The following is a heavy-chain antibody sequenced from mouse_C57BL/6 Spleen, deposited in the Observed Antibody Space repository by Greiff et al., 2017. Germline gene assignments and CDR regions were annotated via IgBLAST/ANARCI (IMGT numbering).Heavy chain of an antibody. V-gene: IGHV5-9*01. Sequence: EVKLMESGGGLVKPGGSLKLSCAASGFTFSSYTMSWVRQTPEKRLEWVATISGGGGNTYYPDSVKGRFTISRDNAKNTLYLQMSSLRSEDTALYYCARQNSYYFDYWGQGTTLTVSS. J-gene: IGHJ2*01. CDR2: ISGGGGNT. CDR1: GFTFSSYT. CDR3: ARQNSYYFDY.